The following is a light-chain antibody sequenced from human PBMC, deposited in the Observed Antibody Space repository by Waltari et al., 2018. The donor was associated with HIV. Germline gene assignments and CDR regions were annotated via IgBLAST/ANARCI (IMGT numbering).Light chain of an antibody. J-gene: IGKJ4*01. CDR2: DAS. CDR1: QDIEHF. CDR3: QQRHSFPPT. Sequence: EIVLTQSPATLSLSPGERATLSCRASQDIEHFFVWYQQKPGQAPRLVVYDASKRASGVPTRFTGSWSGTDVTLTIDNLEPEDFALYFCQQRHSFPPTFGGGSKVE. V-gene: IGKV3-11*01.